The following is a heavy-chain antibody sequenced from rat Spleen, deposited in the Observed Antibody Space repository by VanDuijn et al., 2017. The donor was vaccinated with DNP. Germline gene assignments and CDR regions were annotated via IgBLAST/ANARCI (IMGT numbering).Heavy chain of an antibody. V-gene: IGHV5-7*01. CDR1: GLSFSDFN. D-gene: IGHD1-12*02. J-gene: IGHJ2*01. CDR3: VRPHYYDGSYPRY. CDR2: IVYDGDAT. Sequence: EVQLVESGGDLVQPGRSLKLSCAVSGLSFSDFNMAWVRQAPKKGLEWVATIVYDGDATYYGDSVKGRFTISRDDAKRTLYLQMDSLRSEDMATYYCVRPHYYDGSYPRYWGQGVMVTVSS.